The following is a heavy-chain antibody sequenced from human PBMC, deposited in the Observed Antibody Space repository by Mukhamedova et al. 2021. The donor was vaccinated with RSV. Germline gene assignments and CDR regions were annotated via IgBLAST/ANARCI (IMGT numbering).Heavy chain of an antibody. J-gene: IGHJ4*02. CDR2: ISSSSSYI. V-gene: IGHV3-21*01. Sequence: GKGLEWVSSISSSSSYIYYADSVKGRFTISRDNAKKSLYLQMNSLRAEDTAVYYCARDNGYSYGLIYYWGQGTLVTVSA. D-gene: IGHD5-18*01. CDR3: ARDNGYSYGLIYY.